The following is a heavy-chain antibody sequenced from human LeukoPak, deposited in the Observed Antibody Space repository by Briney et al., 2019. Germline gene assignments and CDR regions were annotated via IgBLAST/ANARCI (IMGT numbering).Heavy chain of an antibody. V-gene: IGHV1-2*06. CDR1: GYTFTGYY. CDR3: ASLSYKEPLDY. CDR2: MNPNSGGT. J-gene: IGHJ4*02. Sequence: ASVKVSCNASGYTFTGYYMHWVRQAPGQGLEWMGRMNPNSGGTNYAQKFQGRVTMTRDTSISTAYMELSRLRSDDTAVYYCASLSYKEPLDYWGQGTLVTVSS. D-gene: IGHD1-14*01.